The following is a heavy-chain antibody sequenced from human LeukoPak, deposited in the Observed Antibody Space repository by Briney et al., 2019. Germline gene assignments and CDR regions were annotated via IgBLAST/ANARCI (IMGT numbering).Heavy chain of an antibody. CDR2: IYSGGST. Sequence: GRSLRLSCAASGFTFSSYAMHWVRQAPGKGLEWVSVIYSGGSTYYADSVKGRFTISRDNYLQMNSLRAEDTAVYYCARVRRDYGDYYRDAFDIWGQGTMVTVSS. CDR3: ARVRRDYGDYYRDAFDI. D-gene: IGHD4-17*01. V-gene: IGHV3-66*01. CDR1: GFTFSSYA. J-gene: IGHJ3*02.